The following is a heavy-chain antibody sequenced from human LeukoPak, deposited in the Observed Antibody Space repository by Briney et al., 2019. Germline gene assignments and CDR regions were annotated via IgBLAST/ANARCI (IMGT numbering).Heavy chain of an antibody. D-gene: IGHD3-10*01. CDR3: ATTAGSGSSPDF. V-gene: IGHV4-59*05. CDR2: IYYSGTT. CDR1: GFTFSSYA. J-gene: IGHJ4*02. Sequence: PGGSLRLSCAASGFTFSSYAMNWVRQAPGKGLEWIGSIYYSGTTYYNPSLKSRVTISVDTSKNQFSLKLSSVTVADTAVHYCATTAGSGSSPDFWGQGTLVTVSS.